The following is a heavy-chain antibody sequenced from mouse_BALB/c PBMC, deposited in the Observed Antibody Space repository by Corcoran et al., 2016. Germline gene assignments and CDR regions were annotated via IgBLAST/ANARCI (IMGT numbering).Heavy chain of an antibody. D-gene: IGHD2-14*01. CDR3: ARNRPNYYAMDY. V-gene: IGHV9-1*02. CDR1: GYTSTNYG. CDR2: INTYTGEP. J-gene: IGHJ4*01. Sequence: QIQLVQSGPELKKPGETVKISCKASGYTSTNYGMNWVKQAPGKGLKWMGWINTYTGEPTYADDFKGRFAFSLETSASTAYLQINNLKNEDMATYFCARNRPNYYAMDYWGQGTSVTVSS.